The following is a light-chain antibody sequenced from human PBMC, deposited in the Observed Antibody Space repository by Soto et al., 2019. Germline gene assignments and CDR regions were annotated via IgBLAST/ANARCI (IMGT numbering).Light chain of an antibody. J-gene: IGLJ1*01. CDR1: SSDVGDYKY. CDR2: DVS. V-gene: IGLV2-14*01. CDR3: SSYVSSGTL. Sequence: QSALTQPASVSGSPGQSITISCTGTSSDVGDYKYVSWYQQHPGEAPKLMISDVSNRPSGVSNRFSGSKSGNTASLTISGLHAEDEADYYCSSYVSSGTLVGTGTKVTVL.